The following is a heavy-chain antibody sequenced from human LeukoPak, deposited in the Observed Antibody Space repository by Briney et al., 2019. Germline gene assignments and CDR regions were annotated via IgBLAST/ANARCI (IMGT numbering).Heavy chain of an antibody. J-gene: IGHJ6*02. CDR1: GGSISSYY. Sequence: PSETLSLTCTVSGGSISSYYWSWIRQPPGKGLEWIGYIYYSGSTNYNPSLKSRVTISVDTSKNQFSLKLSSVTAADTAVYYCARKRRDYDILTGYYYYYGMDVWGQGTTVTVSS. V-gene: IGHV4-59*01. CDR3: ARKRRDYDILTGYYYYYGMDV. D-gene: IGHD3-9*01. CDR2: IYYSGST.